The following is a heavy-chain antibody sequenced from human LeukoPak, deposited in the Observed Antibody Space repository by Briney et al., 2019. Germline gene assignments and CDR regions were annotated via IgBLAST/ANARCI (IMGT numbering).Heavy chain of an antibody. J-gene: IGHJ4*02. Sequence: SGTLSLTCAVSGDSITSAYWWSWVRQSPGKGLEWIGEISHSGATNHNPSLKNRVTMSIDTSKNQLFLRVNSVTTADAAVYYCVRGDDYIFDYWGQGTLVTVSS. CDR3: VRGDDYIFDY. CDR2: ISHSGAT. D-gene: IGHD4-11*01. CDR1: GDSITSAYW. V-gene: IGHV4-4*02.